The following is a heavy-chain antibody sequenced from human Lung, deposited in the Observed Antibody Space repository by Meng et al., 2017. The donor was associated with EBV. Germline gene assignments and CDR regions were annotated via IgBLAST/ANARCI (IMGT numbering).Heavy chain of an antibody. D-gene: IGHD4-23*01. CDR1: CGSIGSVMW. CDR3: VRDEGGNSERGFQH. CDR2: IYHSGST. V-gene: IGHV4-4*02. Sequence: QGRLQEAGSGLVMPSWTLSHTCTLFCGSIGSVMWWSWDRQPPGKGLEWIGEIYHSGSTNYNPSLKSRVTISVDKSKNQFSLKLSSVTAADTAVYYCVRDEGGNSERGFQHWGQGTLVTVSS. J-gene: IGHJ1*01.